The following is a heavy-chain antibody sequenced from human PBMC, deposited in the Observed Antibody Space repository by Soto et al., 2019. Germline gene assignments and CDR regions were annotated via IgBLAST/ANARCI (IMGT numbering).Heavy chain of an antibody. Sequence: QVQLVQSGAEVKKPGSSVKVSCKASGGTFSSYAISWVRQAPGQGLEWMGGIIPIFGTANYAQKFQGRVTITADESTSTAYMELSSLRSEDTAVYYCARDCRGYCSGCSSSNNWFDPLGQGTLVTVSS. V-gene: IGHV1-69*01. CDR3: ARDCRGYCSGCSSSNNWFDP. CDR1: GGTFSSYA. CDR2: IIPIFGTA. J-gene: IGHJ5*02. D-gene: IGHD2-15*01.